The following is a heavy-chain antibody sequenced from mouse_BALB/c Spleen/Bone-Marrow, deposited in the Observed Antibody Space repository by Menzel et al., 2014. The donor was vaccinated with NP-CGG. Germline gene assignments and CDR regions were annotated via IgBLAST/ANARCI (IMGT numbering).Heavy chain of an antibody. CDR3: ARSRTGFAY. CDR2: INPGSGGT. V-gene: IGHV1-54*03. J-gene: IGHJ3*01. CDR1: GYAFTTYL. Sequence: VQLQQSGAELVRPGTSVKVSCKASGYAFTTYLIEWVKQRPGQGLEWIGAINPGSGGTNYNEKFKGKATLTADKSSSTAYMQLSSLTSDDSAVYFCARSRTGFAYWGQGTLVTVSA.